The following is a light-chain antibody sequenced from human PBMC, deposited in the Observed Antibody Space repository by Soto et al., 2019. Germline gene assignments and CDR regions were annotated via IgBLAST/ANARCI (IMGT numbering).Light chain of an antibody. CDR1: QGISSY. V-gene: IGKV1-8*01. Sequence: AIRMTQSPSSFSASTGDRVTITCRASQGISSYLAMYQQKPGKAPKLLIYAASTLQSGVTSRFSGSESGTDFTLNIICLQSEVFTTRYCQPYYSYPLTVGGGTKV. CDR2: AAS. CDR3: QPYYSYPLT. J-gene: IGKJ4*01.